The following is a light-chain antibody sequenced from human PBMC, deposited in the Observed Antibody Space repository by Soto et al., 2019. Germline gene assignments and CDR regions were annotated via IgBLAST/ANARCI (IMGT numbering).Light chain of an antibody. CDR3: QQNGSSGT. CDR1: RDIIKS. CDR2: GAS. V-gene: IGKV1-12*01. Sequence: DRETTLSPSSVYASFGYILTITCRSSRDIIKSLAWYQQTPGKAPKLLLRGASSLHRGVPSRFSGGGACTEDSLTTISRLEAEDFAVYYCQQNGSSGTFGQGTKVDIK. J-gene: IGKJ1*01.